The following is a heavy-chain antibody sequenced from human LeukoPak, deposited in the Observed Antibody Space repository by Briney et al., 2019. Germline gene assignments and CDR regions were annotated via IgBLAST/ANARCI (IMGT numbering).Heavy chain of an antibody. D-gene: IGHD3-22*01. CDR3: ARRSRYYDSSGHDY. V-gene: IGHV4-39*01. Sequence: SETLSLTCTVSDDSISSSSYYWGWIRQPPGKGLEWIGSIYYSGNTYYNPSLESRITISVDTSKNQFSLKLSSVTAADTAVYYCARRSRYYDSSGHDYWGQGTLVTVSS. CDR2: IYYSGNT. CDR1: DDSISSSSYY. J-gene: IGHJ4*02.